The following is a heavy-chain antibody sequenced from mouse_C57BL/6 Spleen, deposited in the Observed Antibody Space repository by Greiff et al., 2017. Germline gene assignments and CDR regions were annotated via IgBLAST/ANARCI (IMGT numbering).Heavy chain of an antibody. Sequence: VQLQQSGPELVKPGASVKISCKASGYAFSSSWMNWVKQRPGKGLEWIGRIYPGDGGTNYNGKFKGKATLTADKSSSTAYMQLRSLTSEDSAVDVCARSGGNSYAMDYWGQGTSVTVSS. CDR1: GYAFSSSW. CDR2: IYPGDGGT. D-gene: IGHD2-1*01. J-gene: IGHJ4*01. V-gene: IGHV1-82*01. CDR3: ARSGGNSYAMDY.